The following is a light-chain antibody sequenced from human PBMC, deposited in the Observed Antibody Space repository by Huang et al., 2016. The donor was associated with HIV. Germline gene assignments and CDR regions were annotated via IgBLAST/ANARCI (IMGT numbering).Light chain of an antibody. CDR2: DAS. CDR1: LAINNY. J-gene: IGKJ1*01. V-gene: IGKV1-33*01. CDR3: QQYDTLPWT. Sequence: DIQITQSPSSLSASLGDKVTITRQASLAINNYLNWYQQKPGESPKILIYDASNLETGVPSRFSGSRSGTHFTFTVSSLQPEDVATYHCQQYDTLPWTFGQGTTVEI.